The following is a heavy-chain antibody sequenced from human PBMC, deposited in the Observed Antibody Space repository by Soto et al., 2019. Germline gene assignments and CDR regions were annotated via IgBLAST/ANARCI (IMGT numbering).Heavy chain of an antibody. J-gene: IGHJ4*02. CDR1: GGSISSGGYY. Sequence: QVQLQESGPGLVKPSQTLSLTCTVSGGSISSGGYYWSWIRQHPGKGLEWIGYIYYSGSTYYNPSRKRRVTISVDTSKNQFSLKLSSVTAADTAVYYCASSSSSSWYLLFHWGQGTLVTVSS. D-gene: IGHD6-13*01. CDR3: ASSSSSSWYLLFH. V-gene: IGHV4-31*03. CDR2: IYYSGST.